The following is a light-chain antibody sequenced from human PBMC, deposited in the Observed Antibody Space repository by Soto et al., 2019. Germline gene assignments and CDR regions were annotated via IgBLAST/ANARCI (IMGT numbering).Light chain of an antibody. CDR1: QGIGSW. J-gene: IGKJ2*01. V-gene: IGKV1D-12*01. Sequence: DIQMTQSPSSVSASVGDRLTITCRASQGIGSWLAWYQQKPGKAPKLLIYAASSLQSGVPSRFSGSGSGTDFSLTINSLQPEDFASYYCQQANSFPYTFGQGTKLEI. CDR3: QQANSFPYT. CDR2: AAS.